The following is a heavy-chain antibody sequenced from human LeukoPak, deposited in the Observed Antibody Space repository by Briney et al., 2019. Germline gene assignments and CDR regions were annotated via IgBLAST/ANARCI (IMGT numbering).Heavy chain of an antibody. D-gene: IGHD3-22*01. CDR1: GFIFTANW. J-gene: IGHJ4*02. CDR2: IKKDGSEK. V-gene: IGHV3-7*01. CDR3: ARDGYDSSGSHFDY. Sequence: GGSLRLSCAASGFIFTANWMNWVRQAPGKGLEWVANIKKDGSEKYYVDSVKGRFTISRDNSKNTLYLQMNSLRAEDTAVYYCARDGYDSSGSHFDYWGQGTLVTVSS.